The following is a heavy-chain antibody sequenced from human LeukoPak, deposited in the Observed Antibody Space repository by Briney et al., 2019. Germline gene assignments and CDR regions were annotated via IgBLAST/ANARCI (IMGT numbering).Heavy chain of an antibody. J-gene: IGHJ3*02. CDR3: ARSSWGAFDI. V-gene: IGHV3-72*01. Sequence: GGSLRLSCAASGFTFSDHYMDWVRQAPGKWLEWVGRTRNKANSYTTEYAASVKGRFTISRDDSKNSLYLQMNSLKTEDTAVYYCARSSWGAFDIWGQGTMVTVSS. CDR1: GFTFSDHY. D-gene: IGHD6-6*01. CDR2: TRNKANSYTT.